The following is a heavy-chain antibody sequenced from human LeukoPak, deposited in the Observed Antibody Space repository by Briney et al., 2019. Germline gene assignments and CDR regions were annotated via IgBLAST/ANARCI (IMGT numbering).Heavy chain of an antibody. J-gene: IGHJ5*02. V-gene: IGHV1-18*01. CDR1: GYTFTSYG. D-gene: IGHD4-17*01. CDR3: ARGYLTLDDYGDYVNWFDP. Sequence: SEKVSCNASGYTFTSYGSSCVRHSPRQGLEKMRWISAYNGNTNYAQKLQGRVTMTTDTSTSTAYMELRSLRSDDTAVYYCARGYLTLDDYGDYVNWFDPWGQGTLVTVSS. CDR2: ISAYNGNT.